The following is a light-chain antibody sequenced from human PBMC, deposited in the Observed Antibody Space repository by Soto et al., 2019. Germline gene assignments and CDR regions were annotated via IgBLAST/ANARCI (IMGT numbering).Light chain of an antibody. J-gene: IGKJ1*01. V-gene: IGKV1-5*01. Sequence: IQMTQSPSTLSASVGDRVTITCRASRSLQTWLAWYHQKPGKAPKILTHHASSLESGVPSRFSGSGSATEFTLTISGLQSDDFATYYCQQYKDYVWTFGQGTKVDIK. CDR1: RSLQTW. CDR2: HAS. CDR3: QQYKDYVWT.